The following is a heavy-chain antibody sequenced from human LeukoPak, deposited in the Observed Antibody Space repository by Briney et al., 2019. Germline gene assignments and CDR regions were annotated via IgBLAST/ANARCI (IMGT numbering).Heavy chain of an antibody. J-gene: IGHJ4*02. Sequence: SETLSLTCTVSGGSISNSNYYWGWVRQPPGKGLEWIVTIYYSGNTYYNPSLKSRVTISVDTSKNQFSLRLSSVTAADTAVYFCMRHEEEDGYNAKPFDFWGQGTLVTVSS. CDR3: MRHEEEDGYNAKPFDF. V-gene: IGHV4-39*01. CDR2: IYYSGNT. D-gene: IGHD5-24*01. CDR1: GGSISNSNYY.